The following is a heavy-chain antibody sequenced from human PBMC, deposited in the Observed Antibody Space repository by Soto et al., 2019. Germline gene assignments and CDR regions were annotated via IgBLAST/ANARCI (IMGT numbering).Heavy chain of an antibody. CDR1: GFTFSDYY. Sequence: QVQLEESGGGLVKPGGSLRLSCAASGFTFSDYYMNWIRQAPGKGLQWVSYISGSSTTISYADFVKGRFTISRDNAKNSLFLQMNSLRAEDTAVYYCARGMYFYGSGGYSSYYYYMDVWGKGTTVTVSS. V-gene: IGHV3-11*01. CDR2: ISGSSTTI. J-gene: IGHJ6*03. CDR3: ARGMYFYGSGGYSSYYYYMDV. D-gene: IGHD3-10*01.